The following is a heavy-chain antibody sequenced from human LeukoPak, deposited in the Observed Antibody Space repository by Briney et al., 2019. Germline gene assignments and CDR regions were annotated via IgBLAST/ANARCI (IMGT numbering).Heavy chain of an antibody. CDR2: ISYDGSNK. J-gene: IGHJ5*02. CDR3: AKDLERRPSPNWFDP. CDR1: GFTFSSYG. Sequence: GGSLRLSCAASGFTFSSYGMHWVRQAPGKGLEWVAVISYDGSNKYYADSVKGRFTISRDNSKNTLYLQMNSLRAEDTAVYYCAKDLERRPSPNWFDPWGQGTLVTVSS. V-gene: IGHV3-30*18.